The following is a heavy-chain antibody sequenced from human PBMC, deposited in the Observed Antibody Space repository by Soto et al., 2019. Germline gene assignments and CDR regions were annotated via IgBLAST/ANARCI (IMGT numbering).Heavy chain of an antibody. CDR2: ISWDAGAI. V-gene: IGHV3-43*01. J-gene: IGHJ5*02. CDR3: AKGSGSDDLDA. CDR1: GFNFDDYS. D-gene: IGHD6-25*01. Sequence: GGSLRLSCAASGFNFDDYSMHWVRQAPGKGLEWVSKISWDAGAINYADSVKGRFTVSRDNSKSFLYLQIKSLRKDDTALYFCAKGSGSDDLDAWGQGTRVTVSS.